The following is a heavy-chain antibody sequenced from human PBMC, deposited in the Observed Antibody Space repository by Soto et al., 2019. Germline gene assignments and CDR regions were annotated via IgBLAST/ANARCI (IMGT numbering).Heavy chain of an antibody. CDR2: IWYDGSNK. D-gene: IGHD7-27*01. CDR1: GFTFSSYG. CDR3: AVSGDYYYGMEV. Sequence: QVQLVESGGGVVQPGRSLRLSCAASGFTFSSYGMHRVRQATGKGLEWVAVIWYDGSNKYYADSVKGRFTISRDNSKNTLYLQMNSLRAEDTAVYCCAVSGDYYYGMEVWGQGTTVTVSS. V-gene: IGHV3-33*01. J-gene: IGHJ6*02.